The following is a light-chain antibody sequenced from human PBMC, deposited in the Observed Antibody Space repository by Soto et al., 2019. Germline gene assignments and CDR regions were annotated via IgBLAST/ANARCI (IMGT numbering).Light chain of an antibody. CDR1: SSDVGGYNY. V-gene: IGLV2-14*01. CDR2: DVS. J-gene: IGLJ1*01. Sequence: QSVLTQPASVSGSPGQSITISCTGTSSDVGGYNYVSWYQQHPGKAPKLMIYDVSNRPSGVSNRFSGSKSGNTASLTISGLQAEDEADYYCSSYTSSSTLYVFGPGTKVPVL. CDR3: SSYTSSSTLYV.